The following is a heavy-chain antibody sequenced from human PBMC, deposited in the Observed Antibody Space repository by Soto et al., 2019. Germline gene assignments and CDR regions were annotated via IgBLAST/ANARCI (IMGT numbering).Heavy chain of an antibody. CDR3: ARDDYYGSDIYGLDV. CDR1: GFTASSNY. V-gene: IGHV3-53*01. Sequence: EVQLVESGGGLIRPGGSLRLSCAVSGFTASSNYMAWVRQAPGKGLECVSFIYRDGITYYADSVKGRFTISRDDSKNTVHLQMNSLRIEDTALYYCARDDYYGSDIYGLDVWGQGTMVTVSS. D-gene: IGHD3-10*01. J-gene: IGHJ6*02. CDR2: IYRDGIT.